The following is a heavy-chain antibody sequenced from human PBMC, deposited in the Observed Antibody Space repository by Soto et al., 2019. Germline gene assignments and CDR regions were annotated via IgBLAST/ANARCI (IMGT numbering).Heavy chain of an antibody. CDR2: IIPIFGTA. D-gene: IGHD1-26*01. V-gene: IGHV1-69*01. CDR3: ARDLRVEWELRYSHYGMDF. J-gene: IGHJ6*02. Sequence: INRVCQAPGQGLEWMGGIIPIFGTANYAQKFQRRVTITADESTSKAYMELSSLRSADTAVYYCARDLRVEWELRYSHYGMDFWCQAPKLTLSS.